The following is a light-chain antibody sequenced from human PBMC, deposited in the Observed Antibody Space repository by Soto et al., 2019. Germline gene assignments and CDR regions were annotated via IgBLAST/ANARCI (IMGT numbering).Light chain of an antibody. CDR2: AAS. Sequence: DIQLTPSPSSLSASVVDRVTITCRASQGISSYLAWYQQKPGKAPKLLIYAASTLQSGVPSRFSGTGSGTEFTLTISSLQPEDFATYYCQQYNTYSQTFGQGTKVDIK. CDR1: QGISSY. J-gene: IGKJ1*01. V-gene: IGKV1-9*01. CDR3: QQYNTYSQT.